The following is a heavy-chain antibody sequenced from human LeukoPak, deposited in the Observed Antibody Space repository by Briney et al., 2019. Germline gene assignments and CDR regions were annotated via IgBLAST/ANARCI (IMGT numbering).Heavy chain of an antibody. Sequence: GGSLRLSCTASGFTFGDYAMSWVRQAPGKGLEWVSFIRSKAYGGTTEYAASVKGRFTISRDDSKSIAYLQMNSLKTEDTAVYYCRGDSCGYYSDYGMDVWGQGTTVTVSS. J-gene: IGHJ6*02. CDR1: GFTFGDYA. D-gene: IGHD3-22*01. CDR3: RGDSCGYYSDYGMDV. CDR2: IRSKAYGGTT. V-gene: IGHV3-49*04.